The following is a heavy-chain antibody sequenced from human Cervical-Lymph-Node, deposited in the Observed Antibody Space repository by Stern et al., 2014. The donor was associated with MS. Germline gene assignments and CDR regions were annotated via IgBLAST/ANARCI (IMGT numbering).Heavy chain of an antibody. CDR3: ARASNTISYYYHGMDV. Sequence: EVQLVESGGGLVKPGGSLRLSCAASGFPFSSYAMTWVRQAPGTGLEWISSISISGDYTYYADSVKGRFTISRDNAKNSLHLQMNSLSAEDTAVYYCARASNTISYYYHGMDVWGQGTTVTVSS. CDR2: ISISGDYT. V-gene: IGHV3-21*01. J-gene: IGHJ6*02. CDR1: GFPFSSYA. D-gene: IGHD2-2*01.